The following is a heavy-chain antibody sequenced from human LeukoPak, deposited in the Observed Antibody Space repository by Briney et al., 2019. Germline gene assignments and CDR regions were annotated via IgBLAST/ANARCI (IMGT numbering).Heavy chain of an antibody. CDR3: ARDTYIGQFDY. CDR1: GFTFSSYE. CDR2: ISSDGSTI. D-gene: IGHD2-21*01. V-gene: IGHV3-48*03. Sequence: GGSLRLSCAASGFTFSSYEMNWVRQAPGKGLEWVSYISSDGSTIYYADSVKGRFTISRDNAKNSLYLQMNSLRAEDTAVYYCARDTYIGQFDYWGQGTLVTVSS. J-gene: IGHJ4*02.